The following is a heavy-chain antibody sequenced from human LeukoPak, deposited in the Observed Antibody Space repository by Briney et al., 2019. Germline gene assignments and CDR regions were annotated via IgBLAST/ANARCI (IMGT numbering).Heavy chain of an antibody. CDR3: ARGSYDILTGHSDAFDI. J-gene: IGHJ3*02. CDR1: GFTFSSYD. D-gene: IGHD3-9*01. Sequence: GGSLRPSCAASGFTFSSYDMHWVRQATGKGLEWVSAIGTAGDTYYPGSVKGRFTISRENAKNSLYLQMNSLRAGDTAVYYCARGSYDILTGHSDAFDIWGQGTMVTVSS. CDR2: IGTAGDT. V-gene: IGHV3-13*01.